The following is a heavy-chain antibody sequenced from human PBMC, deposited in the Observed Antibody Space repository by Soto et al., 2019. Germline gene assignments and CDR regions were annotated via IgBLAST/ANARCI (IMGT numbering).Heavy chain of an antibody. V-gene: IGHV1-18*04. CDR2: ISAYNGNT. J-gene: IGHJ4*02. D-gene: IGHD3-3*01. Sequence: GASVKFSFKASGYTFTNYGISWVRQAPGQGLDCIGWISAYNGNTNYAQNLQGRVTMTTDTSTSTAYMELRSLRSDDTAVYYCARVDVLRFLEWLIWGQGTLVTVSS. CDR3: ARVDVLRFLEWLI. CDR1: GYTFTNYG.